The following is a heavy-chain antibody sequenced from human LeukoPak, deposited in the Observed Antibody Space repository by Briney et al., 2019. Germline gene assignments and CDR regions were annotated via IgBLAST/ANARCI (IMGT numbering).Heavy chain of an antibody. CDR2: INHSGST. D-gene: IGHD3-22*01. J-gene: IGHJ4*02. Sequence: SETLSLTCTVSGGSISSYYWSWIRQPPGKGLEWIGEINHSGSTNYNPSLKSRVTISVDTSKNQFSLKLSSVTAADTAVYFCARGPPTDYYDSSGFYYAFDYWGQGTLVTVSS. CDR1: GGSISSYY. V-gene: IGHV4-34*01. CDR3: ARGPPTDYYDSSGFYYAFDY.